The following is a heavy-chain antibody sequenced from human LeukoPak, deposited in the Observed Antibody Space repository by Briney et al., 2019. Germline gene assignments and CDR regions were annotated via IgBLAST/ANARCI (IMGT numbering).Heavy chain of an antibody. CDR3: ARASRSGYDYTPGG. V-gene: IGHV4-30-4*08. CDR2: IYCSGSS. Sequence: SQTLSPTCTVSGGSISSGDYYWSWIRHPPGKGLEWSGYIYCSGSSYYNPFLMRPTTISVATSKNQFPLKLSSVPAADTAVYYCARASRSGYDYTPGGWGQGTLVTVSS. J-gene: IGHJ4*02. D-gene: IGHD5-12*01. CDR1: GGSISSGDYY.